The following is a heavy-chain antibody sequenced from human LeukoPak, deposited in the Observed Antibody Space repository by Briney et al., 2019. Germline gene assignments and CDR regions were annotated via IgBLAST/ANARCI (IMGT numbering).Heavy chain of an antibody. Sequence: SETLSLTCTVSGGSIGSYYWSWIRQPPGKGLEWIGYIYYSGSTNYNPSLRSRVTISVDTSKNQFSLKLSSVTAADTAVYYCARVTRQWLVHDYWGQGTLVTVSS. CDR1: GGSIGSYY. V-gene: IGHV4-59*01. J-gene: IGHJ4*02. D-gene: IGHD6-19*01. CDR2: IYYSGST. CDR3: ARVTRQWLVHDY.